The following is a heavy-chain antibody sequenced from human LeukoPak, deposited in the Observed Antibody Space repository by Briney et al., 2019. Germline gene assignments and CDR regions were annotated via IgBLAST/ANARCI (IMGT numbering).Heavy chain of an antibody. V-gene: IGHV4-38-2*01. CDR3: ARSGIGYFDY. D-gene: IGHD2-15*01. Sequence: SETLSLTCAVSGYSISSGYYWGWIRQPPGKGLEWIGSIYHSGSTYYNPSLKSRVTISVDTSKNQFSLKLSSVTAADTAVYYCARSGIGYFDYWGQGTLVTVSS. CDR1: GYSISSGYY. J-gene: IGHJ4*02. CDR2: IYHSGST.